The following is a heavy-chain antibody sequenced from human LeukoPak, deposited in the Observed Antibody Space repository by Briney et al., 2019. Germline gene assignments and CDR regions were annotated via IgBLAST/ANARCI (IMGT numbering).Heavy chain of an antibody. V-gene: IGHV1-2*02. Sequence: ASVKVSCKASGYTFTGYYMHWVRQAPGQGLEWMGWINPHSGDTNYAQKFQGRVTMTRDTSISTAYMELSRLRSDDTAVYYCARGDSGYDYFTYYYYMDVWGKGTTVTISS. CDR1: GYTFTGYY. J-gene: IGHJ6*03. CDR3: ARGDSGYDYFTYYYYMDV. D-gene: IGHD5-12*01. CDR2: INPHSGDT.